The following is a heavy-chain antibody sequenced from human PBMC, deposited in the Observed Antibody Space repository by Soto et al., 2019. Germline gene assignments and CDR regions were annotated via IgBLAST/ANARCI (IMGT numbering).Heavy chain of an antibody. V-gene: IGHV3-64D*08. D-gene: IGHD3-16*01. J-gene: IGHJ4*02. Sequence: PGGSLRLSRSASGFSFSDYATHWVRQAPGKGLEYVSGVSSNGGSTYYADSVKGRFTISRDNSKSTLYLQMSSLRPEDTAVYYCVKGGTYGRSYIFDYWGRGTLVIVSS. CDR3: VKGGTYGRSYIFDY. CDR2: VSSNGGST. CDR1: GFSFSDYA.